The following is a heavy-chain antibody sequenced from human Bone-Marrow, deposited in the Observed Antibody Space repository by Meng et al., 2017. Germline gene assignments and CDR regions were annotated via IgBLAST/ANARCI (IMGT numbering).Heavy chain of an antibody. Sequence: LHVLGPDLVRPEQGLSRPCGVSVGSINSAGYSWSWIRQHPGKGLEWIGYIYYTENTYYNPSLKSPMTISLDKSKNQFSLKLNSVTVADTAVYYCARGRASCSSGGCSLGWFDPWGQGTLVTVSS. V-gene: IGHV4-31*02. J-gene: IGHJ5*02. CDR3: ARGRASCSSGGCSLGWFDP. D-gene: IGHD2-15*01. CDR1: VGSINSAGYS. CDR2: IYYTENT.